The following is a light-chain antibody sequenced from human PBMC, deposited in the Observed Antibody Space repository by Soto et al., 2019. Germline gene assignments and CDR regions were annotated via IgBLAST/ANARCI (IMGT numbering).Light chain of an antibody. CDR2: DAS. CDR3: QQYNNWPQT. V-gene: IGKV3-11*02. CDR1: QSVSSY. Sequence: EIVFTQSPSTLSLSPAERSTLSCGASQSVSSYLAWYQQKPGQAPRLLIYDASNRATGIPARFSGSGSGRQFTLTISSLQSEDFAVYYCQQYNNWPQTFGQGTKVDIK. J-gene: IGKJ1*01.